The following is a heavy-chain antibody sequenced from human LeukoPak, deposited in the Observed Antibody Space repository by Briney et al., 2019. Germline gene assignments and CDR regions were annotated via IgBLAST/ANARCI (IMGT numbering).Heavy chain of an antibody. CDR2: IHYSGST. CDR3: ARHDAHGDYAMSDY. V-gene: IGHV4-59*08. J-gene: IGHJ4*02. D-gene: IGHD4-17*01. Sequence: PSETLSLTCTVSGGSISSYYWSWIRQPPGKGLEWIGYIHYSGSTNYNPSLKSRVTISVDTSKNQFSLKLSSVTAADTAVYYCARHDAHGDYAMSDYWGQGTLVTVSS. CDR1: GGSISSYY.